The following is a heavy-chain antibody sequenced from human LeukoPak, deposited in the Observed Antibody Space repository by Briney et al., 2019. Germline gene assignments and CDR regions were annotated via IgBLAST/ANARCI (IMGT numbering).Heavy chain of an antibody. Sequence: GGSLRPSCAASGFTFSSYSMNWVRQAPGKGLEWVSSISSSSSYIYYADSVKGRFTISRDNAKNSLYLQMNSLRAEDTAVYYCARADYTYYYDSSGPNSFDYWGQGTLVTVSS. CDR1: GFTFSSYS. D-gene: IGHD3-22*01. J-gene: IGHJ4*02. CDR3: ARADYTYYYDSSGPNSFDY. CDR2: ISSSSSYI. V-gene: IGHV3-21*01.